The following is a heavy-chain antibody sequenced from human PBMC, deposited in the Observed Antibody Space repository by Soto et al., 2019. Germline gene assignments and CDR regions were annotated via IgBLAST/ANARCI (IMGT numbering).Heavy chain of an antibody. J-gene: IGHJ6*01. CDR3: VRDEYCILNNCMKNYYYGMDV. V-gene: IGHV3-23*01. CDR1: GFTFSTSA. CDR2: ISASGGTT. Sequence: GGSLRLSCAASGFTFSTSAMSWVRQAPGKGLEWVSGISASGGTTDYVDSVQGRFTISRDNSKNTLYLQVNSLRAEDTAVYYCVRDEYCILNNCMKNYYYGMDVWGQGTTVTV. D-gene: IGHD2-15*01.